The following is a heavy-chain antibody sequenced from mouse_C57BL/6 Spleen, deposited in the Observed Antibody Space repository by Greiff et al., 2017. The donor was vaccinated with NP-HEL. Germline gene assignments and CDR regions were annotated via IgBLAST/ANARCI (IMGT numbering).Heavy chain of an antibody. CDR1: GYTFTSYG. D-gene: IGHD4-1*01. CDR2: IYPRSGNT. J-gene: IGHJ1*03. CDR3: ARDESWDEGSYFDV. Sequence: QVQLQQSGAELARPGASVKLSCKASGYTFTSYGISWVKQRTGQGLEWIGEIYPRSGNTYYNEKFKGKATLTADKSSSTAYMELRSLTSEDSAVYFCARDESWDEGSYFDVWGTGTTVTVSS. V-gene: IGHV1-81*01.